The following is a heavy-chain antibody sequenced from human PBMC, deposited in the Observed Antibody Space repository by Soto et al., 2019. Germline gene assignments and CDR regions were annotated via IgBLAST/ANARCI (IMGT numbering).Heavy chain of an antibody. J-gene: IGHJ6*02. CDR3: ARDRRGDFSQPGYYYYGMDV. D-gene: IGHD3-3*01. Sequence: GGSLRLSCAASGFTVSTNYMSWVRQTPGKGLEWVSVIYSGGNTYYADSVKGRFTISRDNSKNTLDLQMNSLRAEDTAVYYCARDRRGDFSQPGYYYYGMDVWGQGTTVTVSS. V-gene: IGHV3-66*01. CDR2: IYSGGNT. CDR1: GFTVSTNY.